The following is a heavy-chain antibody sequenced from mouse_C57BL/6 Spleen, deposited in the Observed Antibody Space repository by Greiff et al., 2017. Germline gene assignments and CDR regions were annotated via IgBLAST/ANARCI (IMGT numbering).Heavy chain of an antibody. CDR3: ARDYEGGY. V-gene: IGHV1-26*01. CDR1: GYTFTDYY. CDR2: INPNNGGT. J-gene: IGHJ2*01. D-gene: IGHD2-4*01. Sequence: VQLQQSGPELVKPGASVKISCKASGYTFTDYYMNWVKQSHGKSLEWIGDINPNNGGTSYNQKFKGKATLTVDKSSSTAYMELRSLTSEDSAVYYCARDYEGGYWGQGTTHTVSS.